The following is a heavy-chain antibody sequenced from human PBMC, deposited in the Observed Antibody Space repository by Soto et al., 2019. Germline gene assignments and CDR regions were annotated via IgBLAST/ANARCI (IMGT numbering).Heavy chain of an antibody. Sequence: SETLSLTCTVSGGSISSGGYYWSWIRQHPGKGLEWIGYIYYSGSTYYNPSLKSRVTISVDTSKNQFSLKLSSVTAADAAVYYCARAGDQYYFDYWGQGTLVTVS. D-gene: IGHD2-21*02. J-gene: IGHJ4*02. CDR3: ARAGDQYYFDY. CDR2: IYYSGST. V-gene: IGHV4-31*03. CDR1: GGSISSGGYY.